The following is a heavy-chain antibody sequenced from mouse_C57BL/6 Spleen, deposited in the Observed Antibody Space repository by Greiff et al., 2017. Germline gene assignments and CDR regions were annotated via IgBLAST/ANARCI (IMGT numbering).Heavy chain of an antibody. CDR3: ARSDGSSYDWYFDV. V-gene: IGHV14-2*01. D-gene: IGHD1-1*01. J-gene: IGHJ1*03. CDR1: GFNIKDYY. Sequence: VQLKESGAELVKPGASVKLSCTASGFNIKDYYMHWVKQRTEQGLEWIGRIDPEDGETKYAPKFPGKATITAETSSNTAYLQLSSLTSEDTAVYYCARSDGSSYDWYFDVWGTGTTVTVSS. CDR2: IDPEDGET.